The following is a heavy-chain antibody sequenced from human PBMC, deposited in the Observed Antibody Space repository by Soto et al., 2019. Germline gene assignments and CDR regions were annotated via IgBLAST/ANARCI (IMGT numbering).Heavy chain of an antibody. J-gene: IGHJ6*02. CDR1: GYSFTSYW. CDR3: ARPLRHYYDSSGYSSYYYYGMDV. Sequence: GESLKISGNGSGYSFTSYWISWVRQMPGKGLEWMGRIDPSDSYTNYSPSFQGHVTISADKSISTAYLQWSSLKASDTAMYYCARPLRHYYDSSGYSSYYYYGMDVWGQGTTVTVSS. V-gene: IGHV5-10-1*01. CDR2: IDPSDSYT. D-gene: IGHD3-22*01.